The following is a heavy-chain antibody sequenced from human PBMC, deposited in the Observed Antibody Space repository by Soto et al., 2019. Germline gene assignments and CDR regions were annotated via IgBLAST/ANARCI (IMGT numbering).Heavy chain of an antibody. J-gene: IGHJ4*02. CDR1: GGSISSGGYY. CDR2: IYYSGST. CDR3: ARWVLH. Sequence: QVQLQESGPGLVKPSQTLSLTCTVSGGSISSGGYYWSWIRQHPGKGLEWIGSIYYSGSTYYNPSLKSRVPLSADTSKNQSSLKLCSVTAADTAAYYCARWVLHWGQATLLTVSS. D-gene: IGHD1-26*01. V-gene: IGHV4-31*03.